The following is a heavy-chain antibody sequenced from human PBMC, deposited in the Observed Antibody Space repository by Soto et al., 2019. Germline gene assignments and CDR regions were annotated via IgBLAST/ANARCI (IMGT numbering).Heavy chain of an antibody. CDR1: GYTFTSYA. CDR2: INAGNGNT. CDR3: ARNEVGLRVFVY. V-gene: IGHV1-3*05. Sequence: QVQLVQSGAEEKKPGASVKVSCKASGYTFTSYAMHWVRQAPGQRLEWMGWINAGNGNTKYSQKLQGRVTITRDTSASTAYMELSSLRSEDTAVYYCARNEVGLRVFVYWGQGTLVTVSS. J-gene: IGHJ4*02. D-gene: IGHD5-12*01.